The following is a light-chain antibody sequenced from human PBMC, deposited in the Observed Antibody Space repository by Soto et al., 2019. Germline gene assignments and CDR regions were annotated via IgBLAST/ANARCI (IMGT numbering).Light chain of an antibody. J-gene: IGKJ5*01. CDR1: QSVSSN. V-gene: IGKV3-15*01. CDR3: QQYNDWPPIT. Sequence: EIVMRLSPATRAVSAGEIATLSCRASQSVSSNLAWYQQKPGQAPRLLIYDASTRATVIPARFSGSGSGTEFTLTISSLQSEDFAVYYCQQYNDWPPITFGQGTRLEIK. CDR2: DAS.